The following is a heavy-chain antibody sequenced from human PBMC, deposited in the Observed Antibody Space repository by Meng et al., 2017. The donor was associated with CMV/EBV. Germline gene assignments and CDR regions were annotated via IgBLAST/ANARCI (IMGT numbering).Heavy chain of an antibody. J-gene: IGHJ6*02. CDR3: AREEYSHGLEYYYYGMDV. D-gene: IGHD5-18*01. Sequence: GESLKISCAASGFTFSDYYMSWIRQAPGKGLEWVSYISSSGSTIYYADSVKGRFTISRDNAKNSLYLQMNSLRAEDTAVYYCAREEYSHGLEYYYYGMDVWGQGTTVTVSS. V-gene: IGHV3-11*04. CDR2: ISSSGSTI. CDR1: GFTFSDYY.